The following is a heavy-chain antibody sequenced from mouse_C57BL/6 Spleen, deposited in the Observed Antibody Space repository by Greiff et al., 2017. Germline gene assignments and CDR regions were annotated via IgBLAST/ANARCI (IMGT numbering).Heavy chain of an antibody. D-gene: IGHD2-10*02. J-gene: IGHJ3*01. Sequence: QVHVKQPGAELVKPGASVKVSCKASGYTFTSYWMHWVKQRPGQGLEWIGRIHPSDSDTNYNQKFKGKATLTVDKSSSTAYMQLSSLTSEDSAVYYCAIEGVWPGGFAYWGQGTLVTVSA. CDR1: GYTFTSYW. V-gene: IGHV1-74*01. CDR2: IHPSDSDT. CDR3: AIEGVWPGGFAY.